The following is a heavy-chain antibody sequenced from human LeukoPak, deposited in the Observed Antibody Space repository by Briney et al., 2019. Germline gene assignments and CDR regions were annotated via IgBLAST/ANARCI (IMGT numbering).Heavy chain of an antibody. D-gene: IGHD4-17*01. CDR1: GYTFTSYG. CDR3: ARPIYGDYAFDY. CDR2: ISAYNGNT. V-gene: IGHV1-18*01. J-gene: IGHJ4*02. Sequence: ASVKVSCKASGYTFTSYGISWVRQAPGQGLEWMGWISAYNGNTNYAQKLQGRVTMTTDTSTSTAYMELRSLRSEDTAVYYCARPIYGDYAFDYWGQGTLVTVSS.